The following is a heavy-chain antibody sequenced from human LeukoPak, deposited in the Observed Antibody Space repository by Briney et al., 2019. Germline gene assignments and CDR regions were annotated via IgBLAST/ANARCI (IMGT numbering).Heavy chain of an antibody. CDR2: IYYTGNT. V-gene: IGHV4-61*03. Sequence: PSETLSLTCTVSGDSVSNGNYYWSWLRQPPGKALEWIGYIYYTGNTYYNPSLEGRVTISVDTSKNHFPVKLSSVTAADTAVYYCARSQNYYGSGDYWSQGTLVTVSS. J-gene: IGHJ4*02. CDR1: GDSVSNGNYY. CDR3: ARSQNYYGSGDY. D-gene: IGHD3-10*01.